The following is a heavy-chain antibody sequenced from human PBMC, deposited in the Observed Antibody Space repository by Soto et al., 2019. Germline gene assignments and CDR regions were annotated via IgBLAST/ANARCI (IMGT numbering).Heavy chain of an antibody. CDR3: ARAGVSTAMVSFHITPGAFDI. V-gene: IGHV4-31*03. Sequence: PSETLSLTCTVSGGSISSGGYYWSWIRQHPGKGLEWIGYIYYSGSTYYNPSLKSRATISVDTSKNQFSLKLSSVTAADTAVYYCARAGVSTAMVSFHITPGAFDIWGQGTMVTVSS. CDR1: GGSISSGGYY. D-gene: IGHD5-18*01. CDR2: IYYSGST. J-gene: IGHJ3*02.